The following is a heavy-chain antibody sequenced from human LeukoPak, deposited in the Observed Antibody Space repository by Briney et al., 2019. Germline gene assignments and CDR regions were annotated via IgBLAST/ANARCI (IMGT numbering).Heavy chain of an antibody. CDR2: IYYSGST. V-gene: IGHV4-31*02. CDR3: ARNRRRDPAAAEDY. D-gene: IGHD6-13*01. Sequence: SETLSLTCTVSGGSISSGGYYWSWIRQHPGDGLEWIGYIYYSGSTYYNPSLKSRVTISIDTSKNHFSLKLSSVTAADTAVYYCARNRRRDPAAAEDYWGQGTLVTVSS. J-gene: IGHJ4*02. CDR1: GGSISSGGYY.